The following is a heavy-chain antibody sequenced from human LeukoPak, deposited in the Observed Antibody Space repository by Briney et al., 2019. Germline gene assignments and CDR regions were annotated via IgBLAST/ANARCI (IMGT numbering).Heavy chain of an antibody. Sequence: PGGSLRLSCAASGFTLGGYWMHWVRHAPGGGLVWVSRMNTDGTTTTYADSVRGRFTISRDNAKNTLYLQMNSLRAEDTAVYYCARYVVASACFDSWGQGTLVTVSS. CDR2: MNTDGTTT. CDR1: GFTLGGYW. V-gene: IGHV3-74*01. J-gene: IGHJ4*02. D-gene: IGHD2-21*01. CDR3: ARYVVASACFDS.